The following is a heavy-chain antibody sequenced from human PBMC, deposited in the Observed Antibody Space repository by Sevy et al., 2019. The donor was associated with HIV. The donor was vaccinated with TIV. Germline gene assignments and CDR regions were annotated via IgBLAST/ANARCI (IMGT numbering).Heavy chain of an antibody. J-gene: IGHJ3*02. V-gene: IGHV3-30*04. CDR2: ISADSKNN. CDR3: ARPMYSTSWDDAFDI. CDR1: GFTFSSYA. Sequence: GSLRLSCAASGFTFSSYAMHWVRQAPGKGLEWVAVISADSKNNYYADSVKGRFTISRDNSKNTLYLLMTSLRIEDTAVYHCARPMYSTSWDDAFDIWGQGTVVTVSS. D-gene: IGHD6-13*01.